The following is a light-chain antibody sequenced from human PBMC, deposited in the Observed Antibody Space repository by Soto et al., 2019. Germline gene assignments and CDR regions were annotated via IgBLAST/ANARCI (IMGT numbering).Light chain of an antibody. V-gene: IGLV2-14*03. Sequence: QSALTQPASVSGSPGQSIAISCTGTSSDVGVYNHVSWYQQHPGKAPKLMIYDVSNRPSGVSDRFSGSKSGNTASFTISGLQDEDEADYYCCSYTSSYTYVFGTGTKLTVL. CDR1: SSDVGVYNH. CDR2: DVS. CDR3: CSYTSSYTYV. J-gene: IGLJ1*01.